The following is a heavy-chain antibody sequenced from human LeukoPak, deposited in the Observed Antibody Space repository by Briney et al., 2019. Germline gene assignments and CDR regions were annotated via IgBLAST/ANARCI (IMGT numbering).Heavy chain of an antibody. D-gene: IGHD4/OR15-4a*01. CDR1: GGSISSGGYY. J-gene: IGHJ4*02. CDR2: IYYSGST. CDR3: ARGNDGNYADY. V-gene: IGHV4-31*03. Sequence: PSETLSLTCTVSGGSISSGGYYWSWIRQHPGKGLEWIGYIYYSGSTYYNPSLKSRVTISVDTSKNQFSLKLSSVTAADTAVYYCARGNDGNYADYWGQGTLVTVSS.